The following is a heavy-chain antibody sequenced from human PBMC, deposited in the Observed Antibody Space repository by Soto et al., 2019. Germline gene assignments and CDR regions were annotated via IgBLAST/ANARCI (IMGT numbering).Heavy chain of an antibody. CDR1: GDSISGGASF. CDR3: AKLSCTSTTCYFPGWFDP. J-gene: IGHJ5*02. D-gene: IGHD2-2*01. Sequence: SETLSLTCTVSGDSISGGASFWSWIRQPPGKGLEWIANVYYSGSSYYNPSLKSRLTISVDTTKNQFSLQLKSMTAADTAVYYCAKLSCTSTTCYFPGWFDPWGQGTLVTVSS. CDR2: VYYSGSS. V-gene: IGHV4-31*03.